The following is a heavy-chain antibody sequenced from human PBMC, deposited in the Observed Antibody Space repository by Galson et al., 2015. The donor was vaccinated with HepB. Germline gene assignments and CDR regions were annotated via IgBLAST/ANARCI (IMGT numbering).Heavy chain of an antibody. V-gene: IGHV3-20*01. J-gene: IGHJ3*02. CDR2: INWNGGST. Sequence: SLRLSCAASGFTFDNHGMNWVRQAPGKGLEWVSGINWNGGSTGYADSVKGRFTISRDNAKNSLYLQMNSLRAEDTALYLCARDRSYGAFDIWGQGTMVTVSS. CDR3: ARDRSYGAFDI. D-gene: IGHD5-18*01. CDR1: GFTFDNHG.